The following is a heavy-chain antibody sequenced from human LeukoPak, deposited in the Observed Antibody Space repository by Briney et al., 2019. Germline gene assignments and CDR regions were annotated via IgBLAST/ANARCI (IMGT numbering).Heavy chain of an antibody. J-gene: IGHJ4*02. CDR2: IKQDGSEK. CDR3: ARSLSRYSYGPFDY. CDR1: GFTFSSYW. V-gene: IGHV3-7*01. D-gene: IGHD5-18*01. Sequence: GGSLRLSCAASGFTFSSYWMSWVRQAPGKGLEWVANIKQDGSEKYYVDSVKGRFTISRDNAKNSLYLQMNSLRAEDTAVFYCARSLSRYSYGPFDYWGQGTLVTVSS.